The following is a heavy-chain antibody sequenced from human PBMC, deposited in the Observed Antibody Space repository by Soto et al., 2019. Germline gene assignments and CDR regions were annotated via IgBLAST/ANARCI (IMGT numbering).Heavy chain of an antibody. Sequence: QVQLVESGGGVVQPGRSLRLSCAASGFNFSSYGMHWVRQAPGKGLEWVAVIWYDGSNKYYADSVKGRFTISRDNSKNTLYLQMNSLRAEDTAVYYCASQNGGYGGHFDYWGQGTLVTVSS. V-gene: IGHV3-33*01. J-gene: IGHJ4*02. CDR2: IWYDGSNK. D-gene: IGHD5-12*01. CDR3: ASQNGGYGGHFDY. CDR1: GFNFSSYG.